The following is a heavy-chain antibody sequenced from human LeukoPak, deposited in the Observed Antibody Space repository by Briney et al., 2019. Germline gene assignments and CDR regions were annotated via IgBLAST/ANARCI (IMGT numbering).Heavy chain of an antibody. CDR1: GGTFSSYA. CDR3: ASGIRGFHLGYYFGY. Sequence: ASVKVSCKASGGTFSSYAISWVRQAPGQGLEWMGGIIPIFGTANYAQKFQGRVTITADESTSTAYMELSSLRSEDTAVYYCASGIRGFHLGYYFGYWGQGTLVAVSS. CDR2: IIPIFGTA. D-gene: IGHD1-14*01. J-gene: IGHJ4*02. V-gene: IGHV1-69*13.